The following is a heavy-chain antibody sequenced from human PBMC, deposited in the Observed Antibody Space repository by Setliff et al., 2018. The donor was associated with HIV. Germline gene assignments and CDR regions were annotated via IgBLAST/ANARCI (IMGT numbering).Heavy chain of an antibody. V-gene: IGHV3-9*01. CDR2: ISFDSGTI. Sequence: GGSLRLSCAASGFPFTTYSMSWVRLPPGKGLQWVSYISFDSGTIGYAESVKGRFTISRDNAKNTLHLQMNSLRPEDTGLYYCAKVPDYYDSGDYWGQGTLVTVSS. CDR1: GFPFTTYS. D-gene: IGHD3-16*01. CDR3: AKVPDYYDSGDY. J-gene: IGHJ4*02.